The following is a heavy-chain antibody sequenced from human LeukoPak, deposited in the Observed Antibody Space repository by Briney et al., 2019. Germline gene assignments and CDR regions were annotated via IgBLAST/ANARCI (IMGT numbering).Heavy chain of an antibody. CDR2: IIPIFGTA. V-gene: IGHV1-69*05. CDR3: ARVNNERFLEWS. J-gene: IGHJ5*02. CDR1: GGTFSSYA. Sequence: GASVKVSCKASGGTFSSYAISWVRQAPGQGLEWMGGIIPIFGTANYAQKFQGRVTITTDESTSTAYMELSSLRSEDTAVYYCARVNNERFLEWSWGQGTLVTVSS. D-gene: IGHD3-3*01.